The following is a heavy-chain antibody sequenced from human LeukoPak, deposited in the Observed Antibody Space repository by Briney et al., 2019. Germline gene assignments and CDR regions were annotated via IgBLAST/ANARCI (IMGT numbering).Heavy chain of an antibody. J-gene: IGHJ4*02. CDR3: ARDPTRYLRYGYFDY. CDR2: IGALGGST. CDR1: GFTFSRFA. V-gene: IGHV3-23*01. D-gene: IGHD3-9*01. Sequence: GGSLRLSCEASGFTFSRFAMTWVRQAPGKGLEWVSTIGALGGSTNYAASVKGRFTISRDNAKNSLYLQMSSLRAEDTAVYYCARDPTRYLRYGYFDYWGQGTLVTVSS.